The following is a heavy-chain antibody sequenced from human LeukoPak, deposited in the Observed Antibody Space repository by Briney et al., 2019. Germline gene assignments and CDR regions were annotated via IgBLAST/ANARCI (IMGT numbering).Heavy chain of an antibody. CDR1: GFTFSSYS. V-gene: IGHV3-64*02. CDR2: ITSNGEST. J-gene: IGHJ4*02. Sequence: GGSLRLSCAASGFTFSSYSMNWVRQAPGKGLEYVSVITSNGESTFYADVVRDRFTISRDNSKNTLYLQMGSLRADDMAIYYCARGSSTALGELDYWGQGTLVTVSS. CDR3: ARGSSTALGELDY. D-gene: IGHD1-1*01.